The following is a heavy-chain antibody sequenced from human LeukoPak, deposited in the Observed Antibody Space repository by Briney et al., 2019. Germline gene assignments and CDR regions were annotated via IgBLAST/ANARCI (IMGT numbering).Heavy chain of an antibody. D-gene: IGHD3-22*01. J-gene: IGHJ6*03. CDR3: VRVVSSGYYYYYYYMDV. CDR1: GYTLTELS. V-gene: IGHV1-24*01. CDR2: FDPEDGET. Sequence: GASVKVSCKVFGYTLTELSMHWVRQAPGKGLEWMGGFDPEDGETIYAQKFQGRVTMTEDTSTDTAYMELSSLRSEDTAVYYCVRVVSSGYYYYYYYMDVWGKGTTVTVSS.